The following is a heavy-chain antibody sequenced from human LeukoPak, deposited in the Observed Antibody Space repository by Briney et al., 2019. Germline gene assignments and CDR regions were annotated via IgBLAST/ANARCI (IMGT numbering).Heavy chain of an antibody. CDR2: IRAKGYGATP. CDR3: VRCFSGYCSATECRAWF. Sequence: GGSLRLSCEGSGFPLGDYDINWFRQAPGMGLEWVGFIRAKGYGATPQYAASVECILTISRDYSKSIAYLQIISLKSENTAVYYVVRCFSGYCSATECRAWFWGQGALVTVSS. D-gene: IGHD2-2*01. J-gene: IGHJ4*02. V-gene: IGHV3-49*03. CDR1: GFPLGDYD.